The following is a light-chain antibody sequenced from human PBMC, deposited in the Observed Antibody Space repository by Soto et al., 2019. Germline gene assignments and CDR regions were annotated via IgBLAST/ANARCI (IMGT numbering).Light chain of an antibody. CDR2: WAS. CDR1: QSVLYSSNNKNY. Sequence: DIVMTQSPDSLAVSLGERATFNCKSSQSVLYSSNNKNYLAWYQQKPGQPHKLLIYWASTRESGVPDRFSGSGSGTDFSLTITGLQAEDAAVYYCQQYYTTPTFGQGTRLEI. V-gene: IGKV4-1*01. CDR3: QQYYTTPT. J-gene: IGKJ5*01.